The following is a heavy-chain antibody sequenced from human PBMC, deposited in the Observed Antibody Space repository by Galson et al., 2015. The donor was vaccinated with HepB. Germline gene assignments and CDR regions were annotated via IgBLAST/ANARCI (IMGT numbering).Heavy chain of an antibody. Sequence: SLRLSCAASGFTFSSNGMHWVRQAQGKGPEREAVISYDGSNKYYAESVKGRFTISRDNSKNTLYLQMNSLRAEDTAVYYCAKDHRPGGDGYKWGIFDYWGQGTLVTVSS. CDR2: ISYDGSNK. CDR3: AKDHRPGGDGYKWGIFDY. V-gene: IGHV3-30*18. D-gene: IGHD5-24*01. J-gene: IGHJ4*02. CDR1: GFTFSSNG.